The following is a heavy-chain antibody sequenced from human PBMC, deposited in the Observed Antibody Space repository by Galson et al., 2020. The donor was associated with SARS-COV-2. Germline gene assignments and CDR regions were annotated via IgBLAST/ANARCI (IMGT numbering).Heavy chain of an antibody. D-gene: IGHD2-15*01. V-gene: IGHV3-11*06. J-gene: IGHJ1*01. Sequence: GESLKISCAASGYSFSDYYISWIRQAPGKGLEWVSYISSSGSYTNYADSVKGRFTISRDNAKKSQYLQMNSLRVEDTAVYYCARNGRDCSGGICYGAEYFQHWGQGTLVIVSS. CDR1: GYSFSDYY. CDR3: ARNGRDCSGGICYGAEYFQH. CDR2: ISSSGSYT.